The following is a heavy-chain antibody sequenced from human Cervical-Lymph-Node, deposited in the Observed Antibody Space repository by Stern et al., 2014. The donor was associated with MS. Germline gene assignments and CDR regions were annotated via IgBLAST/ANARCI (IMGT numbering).Heavy chain of an antibody. D-gene: IGHD4/OR15-4a*01. J-gene: IGHJ3*02. CDR1: GYRFTSYW. Sequence: VQLVQSGTEVEMPGESLRISCKGSGYRFTSYWITWEGPMPGKGLEGMGMLAPRASYNNYSPCFQGHVTSSADKSLRTAYLSRSSLKASDTAMDYCASVSSVLTRHAFDIWGQGKMVTVSS. V-gene: IGHV5-10-1*01. CDR2: LAPRASYN. CDR3: ASVSSVLTRHAFDI.